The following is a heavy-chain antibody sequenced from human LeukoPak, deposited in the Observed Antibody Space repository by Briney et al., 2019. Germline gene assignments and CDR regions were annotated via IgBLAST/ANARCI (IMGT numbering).Heavy chain of an antibody. CDR1: GFTFSSYA. D-gene: IGHD5-18*01. CDR2: ISYDGSNK. Sequence: QTGGSLRLSCAASGFTFSSYAMHWVRQAPGKGLEWVAVISYDGSNKYYADSVKGRFTISRDNSKNTLYLQMNNLRAEDTAVYYCARDIQAYSYGIYGMDVWGQGTTVTVSS. V-gene: IGHV3-30-3*01. CDR3: ARDIQAYSYGIYGMDV. J-gene: IGHJ6*02.